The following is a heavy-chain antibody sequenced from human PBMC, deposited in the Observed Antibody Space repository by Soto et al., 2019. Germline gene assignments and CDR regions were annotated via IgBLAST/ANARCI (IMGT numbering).Heavy chain of an antibody. J-gene: IGHJ6*02. CDR3: ARVGGPGIAAAGPFGMDV. CDR1: GYTFTSYD. CDR2: MNPNSGNT. V-gene: IGHV1-8*01. D-gene: IGHD6-13*01. Sequence: ASVKVSCKASGYTFTSYDINWVRQATGQGLEWMGWMNPNSGNTGYAQKFQGRVTMTRNTSISTAYMELSSLRSEDTAVYYCARVGGPGIAAAGPFGMDVWGQGTTVTVSS.